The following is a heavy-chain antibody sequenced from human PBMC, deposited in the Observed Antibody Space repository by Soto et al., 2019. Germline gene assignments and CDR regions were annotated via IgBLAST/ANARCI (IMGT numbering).Heavy chain of an antibody. Sequence: QVQLVQSGAEVKKPGASVKVSCKASGYTFTSYGISWVRQAPGQGLEWMGWISAYNGNTYYAQKLQGRVTMTTDTSTSTAYMELRSLTSDDTAVYYCARVVIAAAVTSYYYYMDVWGKGTTVTVPS. D-gene: IGHD6-13*01. V-gene: IGHV1-18*01. CDR2: ISAYNGNT. CDR3: ARVVIAAAVTSYYYYMDV. CDR1: GYTFTSYG. J-gene: IGHJ6*03.